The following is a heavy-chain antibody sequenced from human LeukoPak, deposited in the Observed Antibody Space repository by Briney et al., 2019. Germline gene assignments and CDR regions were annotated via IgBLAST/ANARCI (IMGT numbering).Heavy chain of an antibody. J-gene: IGHJ4*02. CDR2: IYSTGST. CDR3: AAFRQWLVILDY. D-gene: IGHD6-19*01. Sequence: PSETLSLTCTVSGGSINFYYWSWIRQPAGKGLEWIGRIYSTGSTNYNPSLKSRVSISVDTSKNQFSLNLSSVTAADTAVYYCAAFRQWLVILDYWGQGTLVTVSS. CDR1: GGSINFYY. V-gene: IGHV4-4*07.